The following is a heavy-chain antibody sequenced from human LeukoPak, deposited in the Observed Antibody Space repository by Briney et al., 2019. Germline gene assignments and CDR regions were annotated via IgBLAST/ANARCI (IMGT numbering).Heavy chain of an antibody. D-gene: IGHD3-10*01. CDR3: ARGGAYTYYSD. CDR1: GGSISSSSYY. V-gene: IGHV4-39*07. J-gene: IGHJ3*01. Sequence: SETLSLTCTVSGGSISSSSYYWGWIRQPPGKGLEWIGSIYYSGSTYYNPSLKSRVTISVDTSKNQFSLKLSSVTAADTAVYYCARGGAYTYYSDWGQGTMVTVSS. CDR2: IYYSGST.